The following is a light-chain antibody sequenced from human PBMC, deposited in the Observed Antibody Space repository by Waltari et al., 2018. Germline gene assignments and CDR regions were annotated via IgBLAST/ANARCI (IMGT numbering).Light chain of an antibody. CDR2: RSK. CDR3: AAWDDSLSGPV. J-gene: IGLJ2*01. Sequence: QSVLTQPPSASGTPGQKVSISCSGSYSNIGKNYVFWYQQLPGTAPKLVISRSKQRPSGGPDRFSGPESGTSASLAISGLRSDDESDYYCAAWDDSLSGPVFGGGTKLTVL. V-gene: IGLV1-47*01. CDR1: YSNIGKNY.